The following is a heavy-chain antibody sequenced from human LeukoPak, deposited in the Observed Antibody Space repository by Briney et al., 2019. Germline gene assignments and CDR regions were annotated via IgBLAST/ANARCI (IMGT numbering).Heavy chain of an antibody. CDR2: IIPIFGTA. J-gene: IGHJ6*03. D-gene: IGHD6-6*01. CDR1: GGTFSSYA. CDR3: AIGLRSRSPGIAARDYYYYYMDV. Sequence: SVKVSCKASGGTFSSYAISWVRQAPGQGLEWMGGIIPIFGTANYAQKLQGRVTITTDESTSTAYMELSSLRSEDTAVYYCAIGLRSRSPGIAARDYYYYYMDVWGKGTTVTVSS. V-gene: IGHV1-69*05.